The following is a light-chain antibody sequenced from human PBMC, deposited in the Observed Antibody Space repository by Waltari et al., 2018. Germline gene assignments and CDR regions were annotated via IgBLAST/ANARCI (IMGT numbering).Light chain of an antibody. J-gene: IGKJ4*01. CDR2: AVS. Sequence: DIVMTQTPLSLPVTLGEPASISCRSSQSLLDSEDGNTYLEWYLQKPGQSPQVLIDAVSNRASGVPDRFSGSGADTDFTLKISRVEDEDVGGYYCMQALEFPPTFGGGTKVEIK. CDR3: MQALEFPPT. CDR1: QSLLDSEDGNTY. V-gene: IGKV2-40*01.